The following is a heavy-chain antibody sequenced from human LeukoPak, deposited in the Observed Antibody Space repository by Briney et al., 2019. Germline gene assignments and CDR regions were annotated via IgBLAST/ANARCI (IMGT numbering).Heavy chain of an antibody. Sequence: PSETLSLTCAVYGGSFSGYYWSWIRQPPGKGLEWIGEINHSGSTSYNPSLKSRVTISVDTSKNQFSLKLSSVTAADTAVYYCARSYYYYYMDVWGKGTTVTVSS. CDR1: GGSFSGYY. CDR3: ARSYYYYYMDV. V-gene: IGHV4-34*01. CDR2: INHSGST. J-gene: IGHJ6*03.